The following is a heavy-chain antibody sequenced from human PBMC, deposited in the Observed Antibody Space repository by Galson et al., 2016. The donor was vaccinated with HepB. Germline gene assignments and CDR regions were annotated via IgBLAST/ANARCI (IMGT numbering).Heavy chain of an antibody. CDR2: IIGSGSYI. Sequence: SLRLSCAASGFTFSNYSMNWVRQAPGKGLEWVLAIIGSGSYIYYADSVRGRFTISRDNAKNSLYLQMNSLRAEDTAVYYCARDPYGDYYFDYWGQGTLVTVSS. CDR3: ARDPYGDYYFDY. D-gene: IGHD4-17*01. J-gene: IGHJ4*02. V-gene: IGHV3-21*01. CDR1: GFTFSNYS.